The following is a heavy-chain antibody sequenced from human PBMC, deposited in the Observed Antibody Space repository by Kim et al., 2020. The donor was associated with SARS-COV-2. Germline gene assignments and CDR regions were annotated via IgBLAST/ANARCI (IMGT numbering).Heavy chain of an antibody. CDR1: GGTFSSYA. J-gene: IGHJ4*02. V-gene: IGHV1-69*13. CDR3: IAGGLENLNLDY. D-gene: IGHD3-16*01. Sequence: SVKVSCKASGGTFSSYAISWVRQAPGQGLEWMGGIIPIFGTANYAQKFQGRVTITADESTSTAYMELSSLRSEDTAVYYCIAGGLENLNLDYWGQGTLVTVSS. CDR2: IIPIFGTA.